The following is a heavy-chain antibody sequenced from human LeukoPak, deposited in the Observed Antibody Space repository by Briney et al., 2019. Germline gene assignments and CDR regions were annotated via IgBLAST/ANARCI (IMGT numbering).Heavy chain of an antibody. CDR3: AKDRQRKQPRGFDY. D-gene: IGHD1-1*01. J-gene: IGHJ4*02. Sequence: GSLRLSCAASGFTFSSYAMSWVRQAPGKGLEWVSAIGGSGVTTFYADSVKGRFTISRDSSTNTLYLQMNSLRAEDTAVYYCAKDRQRKQPRGFDYWGQGTLVTVSS. V-gene: IGHV3-23*01. CDR2: IGGSGVTT. CDR1: GFTFSSYA.